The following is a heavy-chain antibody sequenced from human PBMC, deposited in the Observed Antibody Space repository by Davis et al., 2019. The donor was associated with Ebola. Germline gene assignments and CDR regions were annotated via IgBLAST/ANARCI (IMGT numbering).Heavy chain of an antibody. D-gene: IGHD2-2*01. V-gene: IGHV3-21*01. CDR3: ARSVVVPAANWFDP. CDR1: GFTFSSYS. Sequence: PGGSLRLSCAASGFTFSSYSMNWVRQAPGKGLEWVSSISSSSSYIYYADSVKGRFTISRDNAKNSLYLQMNSLRAEDTAVYYCARSVVVPAANWFDPWGQGTLVTVSS. CDR2: ISSSSSYI. J-gene: IGHJ5*02.